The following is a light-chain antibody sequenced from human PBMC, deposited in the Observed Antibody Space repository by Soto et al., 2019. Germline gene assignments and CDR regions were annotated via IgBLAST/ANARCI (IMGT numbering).Light chain of an antibody. Sequence: QSALTQPASLSGSPGQSITISCTGSSSDVGGYNYVSWYQQDPGKAPKLMIYDVSNRPSGVSNRFSGSKSGNTASLTISGLQAEDEADYYCSSYRASSTTHYDFGTGTKVTVL. CDR2: DVS. V-gene: IGLV2-14*03. J-gene: IGLJ1*01. CDR3: SSYRASSTTHYD. CDR1: SSDVGGYNY.